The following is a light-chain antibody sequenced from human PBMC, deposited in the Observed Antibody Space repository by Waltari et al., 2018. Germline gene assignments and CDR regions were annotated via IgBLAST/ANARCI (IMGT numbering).Light chain of an antibody. CDR2: RDN. CDR3: AGWDDSLNGV. J-gene: IGLJ3*02. CDR1: GSNPGMHP. V-gene: IGLV1-44*01. Sequence: QSVLTQPPSASGTPGQSVIISCSGSGSNPGMHPVTWYRQVPGTAPDLLIHRDNQRPSGVPDRFSGSKSGTSASLAISGRQSEDEADYYCAGWDDSLNGVFGGGTKLTVL.